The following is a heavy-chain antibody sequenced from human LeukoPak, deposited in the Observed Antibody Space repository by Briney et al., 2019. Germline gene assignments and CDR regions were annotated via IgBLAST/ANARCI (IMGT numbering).Heavy chain of an antibody. CDR3: ARGCITTSCMDY. CDR2: INHSGST. J-gene: IGHJ4*02. CDR1: GGSFSTYY. V-gene: IGHV4-34*01. Sequence: SETLSLTCALSGGSFSTYYWSWIRQPPGKGLEWIGEINHSGSTNYNPSLKSRVTISVDTSKNQFSLKVSSVTAADTALYYCARGCITTSCMDYWGQGTLVTVSS. D-gene: IGHD2-2*01.